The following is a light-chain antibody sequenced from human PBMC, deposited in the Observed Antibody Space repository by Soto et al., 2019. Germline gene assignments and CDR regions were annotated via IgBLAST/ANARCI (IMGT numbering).Light chain of an antibody. V-gene: IGLV1-44*01. CDR3: AAWDDSRNAL. J-gene: IGLJ1*01. Sequence: QSVLTQPRSVSGSPGQSVTISCTGTSSNIGXNPXNWYQXVPGAAPKLLIYINNHRPSGVPDRFSGPKSGTSASLAISALQPADEADYYCAAWDDSRNALFGTGTKVTVI. CDR1: SSNIGXNP. CDR2: INN.